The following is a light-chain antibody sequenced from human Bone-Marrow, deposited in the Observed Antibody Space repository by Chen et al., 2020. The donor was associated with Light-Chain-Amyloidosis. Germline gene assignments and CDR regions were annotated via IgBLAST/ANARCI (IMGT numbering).Light chain of an antibody. CDR1: QTISSNY. V-gene: IGKV3-20*01. Sequence: ELVLTPSPGTLSLSPGEGANLSCRASQTISSNYLTWYQQKIGQAPRLLIYGSSSRATGIPDRFTGSGSGTDFTLTINRLEPEDFAMYYCQQYGTSPLTFGGGTKVEIK. CDR3: QQYGTSPLT. J-gene: IGKJ4*01. CDR2: GSS.